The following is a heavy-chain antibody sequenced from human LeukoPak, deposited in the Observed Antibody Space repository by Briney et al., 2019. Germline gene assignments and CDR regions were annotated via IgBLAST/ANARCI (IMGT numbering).Heavy chain of an antibody. J-gene: IGHJ4*02. Sequence: GGSLRLSRAASGFTFSEHYMDWVRQAPGKGREWGGRTRDKGYSYTTKYAASVKGRFTISRDNSKNSLYLQMNSLKTEDGDVYYCTRDLATYTKAPAYWGQGTLVTVSS. CDR3: TRDLATYTKAPAY. CDR2: TRDKGYSYTT. D-gene: IGHD1-1*01. CDR1: GFTFSEHY. V-gene: IGHV3-72*01.